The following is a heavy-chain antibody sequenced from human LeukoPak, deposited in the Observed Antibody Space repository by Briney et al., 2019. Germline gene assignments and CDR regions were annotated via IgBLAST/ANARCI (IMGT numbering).Heavy chain of an antibody. CDR1: GFTVSSNY. CDR2: ISSSSSYI. CDR3: ATVGLVVPAAIPWFDP. Sequence: GGSLRLSCAASGFTVSSNYMSWVRQAPGKGLEWVSSISSSSSYIYYADSVKGRFTISRDNAKNSLYLQMNSLRAEDTAVYYCATVGLVVPAAIPWFDPWGQGTLVTVSS. V-gene: IGHV3-21*01. D-gene: IGHD2-2*01. J-gene: IGHJ5*02.